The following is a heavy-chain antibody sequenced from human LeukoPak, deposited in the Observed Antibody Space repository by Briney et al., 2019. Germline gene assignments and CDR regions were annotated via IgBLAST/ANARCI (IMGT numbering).Heavy chain of an antibody. CDR3: ARAKVVPAAVYNWFDP. CDR1: GFTFSSYS. V-gene: IGHV3-48*02. D-gene: IGHD2-2*01. Sequence: GRSLRLSCAASGFTFSSYSMNWVRQAPGKGLEWVSYISSSSSTIYYADSVKGRFTISRDNAKNSLYLQMNSLRDEDTAVYYCARAKVVPAAVYNWFDPWGQGTLVTVSS. J-gene: IGHJ5*02. CDR2: ISSSSSTI.